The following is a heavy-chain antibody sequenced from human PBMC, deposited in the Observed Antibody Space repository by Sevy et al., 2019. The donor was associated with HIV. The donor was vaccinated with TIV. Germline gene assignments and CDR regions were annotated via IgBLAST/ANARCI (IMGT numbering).Heavy chain of an antibody. CDR2: ISSSSNYI. D-gene: IGHD3-22*01. CDR3: ARDKREAYFDGSTSSDAFDI. Sequence: GGSLRLSCAGSGFTFSRSSMNWVHQAPGKGLEWVSSISSSSNYIYYADSVKGRFTISRDNAKNSLLLLMNSLRAEDTAVYYCARDKREAYFDGSTSSDAFDIWGQGTLVTVSS. J-gene: IGHJ3*02. CDR1: GFTFSRSS. V-gene: IGHV3-21*01.